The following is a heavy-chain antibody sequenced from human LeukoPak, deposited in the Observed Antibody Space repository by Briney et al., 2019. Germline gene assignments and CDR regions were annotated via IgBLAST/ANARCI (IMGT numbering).Heavy chain of an antibody. Sequence: SVKVSCKASGGTFSSYAISWVRQAPGQGLEWMGRIIPILGIANYAQKFQGRVTITADKSTSTAYMELSSLRSEDTAVYYCARASYRSSTSCYYYYYGMDVWGQGTTVTVSS. CDR1: GGTFSSYA. CDR2: IIPILGIA. J-gene: IGHJ6*02. D-gene: IGHD2-2*01. V-gene: IGHV1-69*04. CDR3: ARASYRSSTSCYYYYYGMDV.